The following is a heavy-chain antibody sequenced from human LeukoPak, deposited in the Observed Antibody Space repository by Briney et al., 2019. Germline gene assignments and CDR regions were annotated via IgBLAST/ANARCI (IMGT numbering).Heavy chain of an antibody. D-gene: IGHD3-10*01. CDR1: GGTFSSYA. CDR3: ARGRYGSGSEKY. J-gene: IGHJ4*02. Sequence: ASVKVSCKASGGTFSSYAINWVRQATGQGLEWMGWMNPNSGNTGYAQKFQGRVTMTRNTSISTAYMELSSLRSEDTAVYYCARGRYGSGSEKYWGQGTLVTVSS. CDR2: MNPNSGNT. V-gene: IGHV1-8*02.